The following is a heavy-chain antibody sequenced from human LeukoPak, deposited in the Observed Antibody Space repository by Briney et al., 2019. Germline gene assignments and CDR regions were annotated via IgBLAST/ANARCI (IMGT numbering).Heavy chain of an antibody. CDR3: TRYSGRTDY. D-gene: IGHD5-18*01. Sequence: GGSLRLSCTSSGFTFGTYAVSWFRQAPGKGLEWVAFIRSKTIGGTTEYAASVKGRFTISRDDSKSIAYLQMNSLKTEDTAVYYCTRYSGRTDYWGQGTLVSVSS. CDR2: IRSKTIGGTT. CDR1: GFTFGTYA. V-gene: IGHV3-49*03. J-gene: IGHJ4*02.